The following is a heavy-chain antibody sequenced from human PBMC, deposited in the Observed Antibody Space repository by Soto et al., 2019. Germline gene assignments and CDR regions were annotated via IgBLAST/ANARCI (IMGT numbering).Heavy chain of an antibody. CDR2: TYYRSKWYN. Sequence: WVRQAPGQGLEWLGRTYYRSKWYNEYAVSVKSRIIINPDTSKNQFSLQLSSVTPEDTAVYYCARGAYGFTFDIWAQGTMVTVSS. V-gene: IGHV6-1*01. J-gene: IGHJ3*02. D-gene: IGHD4-17*01. CDR3: ARGAYGFTFDI.